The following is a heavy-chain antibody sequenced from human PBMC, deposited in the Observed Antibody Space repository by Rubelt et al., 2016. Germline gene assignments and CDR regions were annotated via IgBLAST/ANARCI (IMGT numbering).Heavy chain of an antibody. V-gene: IGHV4-59*01. CDR1: GGSISSYY. J-gene: IGHJ3*02. CDR2: IYYSGST. Sequence: QVQLQESGPGLVKPSETLSLTCTVSGGSISSYYWSWIRQPPGKGLEWIGYIYYSGSTHYNPSPRGGVTISVETSKNQVSRKLRSVTAADTAVYYCARVTTYCGGDCFYGAFDIWGQGTMVTVSS. D-gene: IGHD2-21*02. CDR3: ARVTTYCGGDCFYGAFDI.